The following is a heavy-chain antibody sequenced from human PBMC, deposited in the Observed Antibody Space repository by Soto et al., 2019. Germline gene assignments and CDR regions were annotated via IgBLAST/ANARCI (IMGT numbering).Heavy chain of an antibody. CDR1: GGSVSRDSYH. CDR2: IYYSGST. D-gene: IGHD1-26*01. V-gene: IGHV4-61*01. CDR3: ATRVGATPPRT. Sequence: QVQLQESGPGLVKPSDTLSLSFTFSGGSVSRDSYHWCWIRQPPGKGLEWIGNIYYSGSTNYNPSLKSRDTISLDTSKNQFSLKLSSVTAADTAVYYCATRVGATPPRTWGQGTLVLVSS. J-gene: IGHJ5*02.